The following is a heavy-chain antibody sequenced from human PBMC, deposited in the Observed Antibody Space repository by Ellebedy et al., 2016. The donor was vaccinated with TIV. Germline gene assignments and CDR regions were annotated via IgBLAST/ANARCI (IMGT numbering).Heavy chain of an antibody. J-gene: IGHJ4*02. CDR2: IYYTGST. V-gene: IGHV4-59*11. D-gene: IGHD6-19*01. CDR3: ARGSMTVALDY. CDR1: GVSITSHY. Sequence: SETLSLXXTVSGVSITSHYWSWIRQPPGKGLEWVGYIYYTGSTNYNPSLKSRVTMSVDTSKNQFSLKLNSVTAADTAVYYCARGSMTVALDYWGQGTLVTVSS.